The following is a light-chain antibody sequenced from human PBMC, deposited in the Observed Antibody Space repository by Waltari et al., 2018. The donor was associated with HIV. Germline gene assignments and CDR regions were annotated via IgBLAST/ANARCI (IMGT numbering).Light chain of an antibody. CDR3: MQGTHCPRT. CDR1: ETLVHTNGNTY. CDR2: QVS. V-gene: IGKV2-24*01. J-gene: IGKJ1*01. Sequence: DIVLTPPPLSSPVTPGQPAAFSCRPSETLVHTNGNTYLSWLHQRPGQPPRVLIYQVSQRLSGIPDRFTVSGAGTDFTLKISRVEPEDVGVFYCMQGTHCPRTFGQGTKV.